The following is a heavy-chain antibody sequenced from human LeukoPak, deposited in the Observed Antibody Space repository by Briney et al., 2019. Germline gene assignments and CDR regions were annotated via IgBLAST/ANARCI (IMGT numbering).Heavy chain of an antibody. CDR1: GFTFSSYA. J-gene: IGHJ4*02. CDR3: ARDPQGGLWLDY. D-gene: IGHD5-18*01. V-gene: IGHV3-23*01. Sequence: PGGSLRLSCAASGFTFSSYAMSWVRRAPGKGLEWVSAISGSGGSTYYADSVKGRFTISRDNSKNTLYLQMNSLRAEDTAVYYCARDPQGGLWLDYWGQGTLVTVSS. CDR2: ISGSGGST.